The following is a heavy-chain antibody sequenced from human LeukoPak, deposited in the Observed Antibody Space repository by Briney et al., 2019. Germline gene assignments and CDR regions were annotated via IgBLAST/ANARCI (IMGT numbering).Heavy chain of an antibody. CDR1: GFTFSSYW. V-gene: IGHV3-74*01. D-gene: IGHD3-10*01. CDR2: VNGDGNIT. CDR3: AKDRDGMGV. Sequence: GGSLRLSCAASGFTFSSYWMHWVRQAPGKGLVWLSRVNGDGNITTYADSVRGRFTISRDNAKNTLYLQMNSLRAEDTAVYYCAKDRDGMGVWGQGTTVTVSS. J-gene: IGHJ6*02.